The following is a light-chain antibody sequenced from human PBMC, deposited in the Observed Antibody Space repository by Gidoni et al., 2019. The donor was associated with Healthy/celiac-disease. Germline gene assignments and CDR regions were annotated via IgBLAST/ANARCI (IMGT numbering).Light chain of an antibody. Sequence: DIQMTQSPSTLSASVGDRVTITCRARQSISSWLAWYQQKPGKAPKLLIYKAASLESGVPSRFSGSGSGTEFTHTISSLQPDGFATYYCQQSRTFGQGTKVEIK. V-gene: IGKV1-5*03. CDR2: KAA. CDR3: QQSRT. CDR1: QSISSW. J-gene: IGKJ1*01.